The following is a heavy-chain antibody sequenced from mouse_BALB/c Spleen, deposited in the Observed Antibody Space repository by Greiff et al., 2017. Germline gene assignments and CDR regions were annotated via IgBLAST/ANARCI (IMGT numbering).Heavy chain of an antibody. J-gene: IGHJ4*01. CDR1: GYSFTSYW. CDR3: TGVRREDYAMDY. V-gene: IGHV1-5*01. Sequence: VQLQQSGPVLARPGASVKMSCKASGYSFTSYWMHWVKQRPGQGLEWIGAIYPGNSDTSYNQKFKGKAKLTAVTSASTAYMELSSLTNEDSAVYYCTGVRREDYAMDYWGQGTSVPVSS. CDR2: IYPGNSDT. D-gene: IGHD2-14*01.